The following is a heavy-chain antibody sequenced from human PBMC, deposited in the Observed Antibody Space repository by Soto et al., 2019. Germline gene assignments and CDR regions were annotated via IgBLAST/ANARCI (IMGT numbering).Heavy chain of an antibody. D-gene: IGHD3-10*01. J-gene: IGHJ4*02. V-gene: IGHV1-69*04. CDR2: IIPILGIA. CDR1: VWTLSSYT. CDR3: ARDHGTGFFY. Sequence: CKSSVWTLSSYTSSWLIQAPGQGLEWMGRIIPILGIANYAQKFQGRVTITADKSTSTAYMELSSLRSEDTAVYYCARDHGTGFFYWGQGTLVTVSS.